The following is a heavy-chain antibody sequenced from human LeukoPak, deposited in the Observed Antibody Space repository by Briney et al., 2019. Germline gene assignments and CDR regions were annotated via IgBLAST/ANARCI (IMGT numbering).Heavy chain of an antibody. Sequence: GGSLRLSCAVSGLTVSSNYMSWVRQAPGKGLEWVSAIYSGGSTFYADSVKGRFTISRDNSKNTLYLQMNSLRAEDTAVYYCASGSGSYRTPYYYMDVWGTGTTVTVSS. J-gene: IGHJ6*03. CDR3: ASGSGSYRTPYYYMDV. V-gene: IGHV3-53*01. CDR2: IYSGGST. D-gene: IGHD3-10*01. CDR1: GLTVSSNY.